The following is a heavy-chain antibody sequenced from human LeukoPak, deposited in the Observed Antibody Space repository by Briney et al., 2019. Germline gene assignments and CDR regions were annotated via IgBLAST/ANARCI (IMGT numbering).Heavy chain of an antibody. CDR1: GGPISSSSYY. CDR2: IYYSGST. CDR3: ASGDMWATYAFDI. V-gene: IGHV4-39*01. J-gene: IGHJ3*02. Sequence: SETLSLTCTVSGGPISSSSYYWGWICQPPGKGLEWIGSIYYSGSTYYNPSLKSRVTISVDTSKNQFSLKLSSVTAADTAVYYCASGDMWATYAFDIWGQGTMVTVSS. D-gene: IGHD2-15*01.